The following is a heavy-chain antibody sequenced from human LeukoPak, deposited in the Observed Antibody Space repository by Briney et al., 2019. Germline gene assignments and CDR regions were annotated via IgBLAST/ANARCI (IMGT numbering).Heavy chain of an antibody. J-gene: IGHJ4*02. D-gene: IGHD3-16*02. V-gene: IGHV1-8*01. Sequence: ASVKVSCKASGYTFTSYDINWVRQATGQGLEWMGWMNPNSGNTGYAQKFQDRVTMTRNTSISTAYMELSSLRSEDTAVYYCARGDYVWGSYRPKGIDYWGQGTLVTVSS. CDR2: MNPNSGNT. CDR3: ARGDYVWGSYRPKGIDY. CDR1: GYTFTSYD.